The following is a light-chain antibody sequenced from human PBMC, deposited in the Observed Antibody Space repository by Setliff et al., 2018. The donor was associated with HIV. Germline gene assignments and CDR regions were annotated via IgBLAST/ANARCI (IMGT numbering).Light chain of an antibody. Sequence: NFMLTQPHSVSESPGKTVTISCTRSSGSVASSYVQWYQQRPGSSPTTVIYEDNQRPSGVPDRFSGSIDSSSNSASLTISGLKTEDEADYYCQPYDSSNQVFGTGTKVTVL. V-gene: IGLV6-57*01. CDR2: EDN. CDR1: SGSVASSY. CDR3: QPYDSSNQV. J-gene: IGLJ1*01.